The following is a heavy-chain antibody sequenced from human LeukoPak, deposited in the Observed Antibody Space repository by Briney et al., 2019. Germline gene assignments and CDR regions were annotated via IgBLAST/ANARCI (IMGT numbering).Heavy chain of an antibody. J-gene: IGHJ4*02. CDR2: ISYDGSNK. V-gene: IGHV3-30*04. Sequence: GRSLRPSCAASGFTFSSYAMHWVRQAPGKGLEWVAVISYDGSNKYYADSVKGRFTISRDNSKNTLYLQMNSLRAEDTAVYYCARDGLALDYWGQGTLVTVSS. CDR3: ARDGLALDY. D-gene: IGHD6-19*01. CDR1: GFTFSSYA.